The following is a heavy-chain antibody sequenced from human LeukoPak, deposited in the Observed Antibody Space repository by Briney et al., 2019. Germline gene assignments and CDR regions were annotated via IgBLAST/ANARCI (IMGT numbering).Heavy chain of an antibody. CDR3: AKDSGGWFGY. CDR2: ISYDGSNK. D-gene: IGHD2-15*01. CDR1: GFTFSGYG. V-gene: IGHV3-30*18. Sequence: PGRSLRLSCAASGFTFSGYGMHWVRQAPGKGLEWVAVISYDGSNKYYADSVKGRFTISRDNSKNTLYLQMNSLRAEDTAVYYCAKDSGGWFGYWGQGTLVTVSS. J-gene: IGHJ5*01.